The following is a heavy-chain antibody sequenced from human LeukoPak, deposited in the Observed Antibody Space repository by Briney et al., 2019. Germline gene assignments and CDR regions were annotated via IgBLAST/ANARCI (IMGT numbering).Heavy chain of an antibody. CDR1: GFTFSSYA. CDR2: ISGSGGST. D-gene: IGHD6-13*01. Sequence: GGSLRLSCAASGFTFSSYAMSWVRQAPGKGLEWVSAISGSGGSTYYADSVKGRFTISRDNSKNTLYLQMNSLRAEDTAVYYCTMDTLLIAAAGHDAFDIWGQGTMVTVSS. J-gene: IGHJ3*02. V-gene: IGHV3-23*01. CDR3: TMDTLLIAAAGHDAFDI.